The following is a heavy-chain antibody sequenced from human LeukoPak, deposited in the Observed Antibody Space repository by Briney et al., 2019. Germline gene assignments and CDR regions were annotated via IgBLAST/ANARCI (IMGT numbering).Heavy chain of an antibody. D-gene: IGHD5-12*01. CDR3: ARRGYSGYGPFDY. Sequence: GGSLRLSCAASGFTISSYWMSWVRQAPGKGLEWVANIKQNGSEKYYVDSVKGRFTISRDNAKNSLYLQMNSLRAEDTAVYYCARRGYSGYGPFDYWGQGTLVTVSS. J-gene: IGHJ4*02. V-gene: IGHV3-7*03. CDR1: GFTISSYW. CDR2: IKQNGSEK.